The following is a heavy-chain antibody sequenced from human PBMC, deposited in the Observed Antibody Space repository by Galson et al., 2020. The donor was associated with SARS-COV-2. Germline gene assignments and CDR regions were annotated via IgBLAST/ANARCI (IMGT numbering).Heavy chain of an antibody. CDR2: ISTYNGNT. D-gene: IGHD3-3*01. V-gene: IGHV1-18*01. CDR3: ARVSTLDVDD. CDR1: GYTFTSYG. J-gene: IGHJ4*02. Sequence: ASVKVSCKASGYTFTSYGNSWVRQAPGQGIEWMGWISTYNGNTNYAQKLQGRVTMTTDTYTSTAYMELRSLRSDDTAVYYCARVSTLDVDDWCQGSRGIVCS.